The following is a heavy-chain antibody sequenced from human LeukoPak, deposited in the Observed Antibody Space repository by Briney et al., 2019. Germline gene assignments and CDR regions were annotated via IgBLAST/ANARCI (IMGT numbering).Heavy chain of an antibody. CDR3: AREVPAAIFDY. V-gene: IGHV1-69*04. Sequence: ASVKVSCKASGGTFSSYAISWVRQAPGQGLEWMGRIIPILGIANYAQKFQGRVTITADKSTSTAYMELSSLRSEDTAVYCCAREVPAAIFDYWGQGTLVTVSS. D-gene: IGHD2-2*01. CDR1: GGTFSSYA. J-gene: IGHJ4*02. CDR2: IIPILGIA.